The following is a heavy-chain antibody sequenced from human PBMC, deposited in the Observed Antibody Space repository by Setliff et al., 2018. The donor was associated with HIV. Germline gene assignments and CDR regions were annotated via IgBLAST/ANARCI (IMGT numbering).Heavy chain of an antibody. D-gene: IGHD1-7*01. J-gene: IGHJ6*03. Sequence: SETLSLTCSVSGDSVSSYNYYWSWIRQHPGKGLEWIGYIYYSGSTDYNPSLKSRVTISVDTSKNQFSLKLSSVTAADTAVYYCARGDGTKYYYYYYMDVWGKGTTVTVSS. CDR2: IYYSGST. V-gene: IGHV4-61*01. CDR1: GDSVSSYNYY. CDR3: ARGDGTKYYYYYYMDV.